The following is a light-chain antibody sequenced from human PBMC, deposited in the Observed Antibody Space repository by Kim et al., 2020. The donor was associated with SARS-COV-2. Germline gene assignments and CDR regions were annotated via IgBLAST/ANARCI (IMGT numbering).Light chain of an antibody. CDR3: NSRDNSGNHVL. J-gene: IGLJ2*01. CDR2: GKN. Sequence: SSELTQDPGVSVALGQTVRITCQGDSLRTYYASWYQQKPGQAPVLVIFGKNKRPSGIPDRISGYSSGNTASLVITGAQAEDEAEYYCNSRDNSGNHVLFGGGTQLTVL. CDR1: SLRTYY. V-gene: IGLV3-19*01.